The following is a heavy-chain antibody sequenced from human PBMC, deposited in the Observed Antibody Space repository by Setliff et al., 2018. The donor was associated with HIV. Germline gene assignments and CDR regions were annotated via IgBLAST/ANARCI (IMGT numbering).Heavy chain of an antibody. J-gene: IGHJ4*02. CDR2: IRYDGSNG. D-gene: IGHD3-22*01. CDR1: GFTFNNFG. CDR3: AKAIEDYYDSTGLDY. V-gene: IGHV3-30*02. Sequence: GESLKISCATSGFTFNNFGMYWVRQAPGKGLEWVAFIRYDGSNGYYADSVKGRFTISRDNSKKTLYLQMNSLRAEDTAVYYCAKAIEDYYDSTGLDYWGQGTLVTVSS.